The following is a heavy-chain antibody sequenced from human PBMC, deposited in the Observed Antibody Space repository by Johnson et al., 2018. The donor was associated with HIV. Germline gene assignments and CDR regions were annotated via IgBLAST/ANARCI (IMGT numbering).Heavy chain of an antibody. CDR3: AREGTYEPLHRIYDYGDYPTFDI. CDR1: GFTFGDYA. Sequence: EVQLVESGGGLVQPGRSLRLSCTASGFTFGDYAMSWFRQAPGKGLEWVGFIRSKAYGGTTEYAAYVKGRFTISRDNSKNTLYLQMNSLRAEDTAVYFCAREGTYEPLHRIYDYGDYPTFDIWGQGTMVTVFS. CDR2: IRSKAYGGTT. J-gene: IGHJ3*02. V-gene: IGHV3-49*03. D-gene: IGHD4-17*01.